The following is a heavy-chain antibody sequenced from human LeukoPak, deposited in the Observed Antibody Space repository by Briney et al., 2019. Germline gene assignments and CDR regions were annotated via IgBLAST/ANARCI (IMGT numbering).Heavy chain of an antibody. CDR1: GFTFSSYS. CDR3: ARDRLAGTGFDY. CDR2: ISSSSSYI. J-gene: IGHJ4*02. V-gene: IGHV3-21*01. D-gene: IGHD1-14*01. Sequence: GSLRLSCAASGFTFSSYSMNWVRQAPGKGLEWASSISSSSSYIYYADSVKGRFTISRDNAKNSLYLQMNSLRAEDTAVYYCARDRLAGTGFDYWGQGTLVTVSS.